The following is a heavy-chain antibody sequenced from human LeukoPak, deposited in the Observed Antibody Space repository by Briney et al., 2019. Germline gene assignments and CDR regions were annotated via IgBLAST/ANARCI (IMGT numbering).Heavy chain of an antibody. V-gene: IGHV1-2*02. CDR1: GYTFTGYY. CDR2: INPNSGGT. Sequence: ASVTVSCKASGYTFTGYYMHWVRQAPGQGLEWMGWINPNSGGTNYAQKFQGRVAMTRDTSISTAYMELSRLRSDDTAVYYCARVHYYYDSSGYSPVAFGIWGQGTMVTVSS. CDR3: ARVHYYYDSSGYSPVAFGI. D-gene: IGHD3-22*01. J-gene: IGHJ3*02.